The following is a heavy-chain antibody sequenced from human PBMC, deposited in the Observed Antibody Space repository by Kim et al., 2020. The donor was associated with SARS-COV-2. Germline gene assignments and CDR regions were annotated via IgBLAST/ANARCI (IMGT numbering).Heavy chain of an antibody. CDR3: AKDLVSRETDYYGMDV. J-gene: IGHJ6*02. Sequence: WGSLRLSCAASGFTFRTYGMYWVRQAPGKGLEWVALISYDGNNQYYIDSVKGRFTISRDNSNNTLYLQMNNLRAEDTALYYCAKDLVSRETDYYGMDVWGQGTTVTVSS. V-gene: IGHV3-30*18. CDR1: GFTFRTYG. D-gene: IGHD1-26*01. CDR2: ISYDGNNQ.